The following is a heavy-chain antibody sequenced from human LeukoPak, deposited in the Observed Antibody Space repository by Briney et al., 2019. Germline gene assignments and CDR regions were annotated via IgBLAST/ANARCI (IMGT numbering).Heavy chain of an antibody. Sequence: GASVKVSCKASGYTFINHWMHWVRQAPGQGLEWVGLINPTGTTTLYAQKFQGRITLTRDMSATTDYMELSSLTSEDTAVYYCARDSGYESSWYFDLWGRGTLVTVSS. CDR3: ARDSGYESSWYFDL. CDR1: GYTFINHW. D-gene: IGHD5-12*01. J-gene: IGHJ2*01. V-gene: IGHV1-46*01. CDR2: INPTGTTT.